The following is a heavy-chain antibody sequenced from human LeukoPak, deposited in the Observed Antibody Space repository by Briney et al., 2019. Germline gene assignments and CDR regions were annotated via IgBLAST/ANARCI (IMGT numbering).Heavy chain of an antibody. D-gene: IGHD3-22*01. V-gene: IGHV4-38-2*02. CDR1: GYSISSGYY. Sequence: KPSETLSLTCTVSGYSISSGYYWGWIRQPPGKGLEWIGSIYHSGSTNYNPSLKSRVTISVDTSKNQFSLKLSSVTAADTAVYYCARAQGRAYYDSSGYYYVDYYYYMDVWGKGTTVTVSS. CDR3: ARAQGRAYYDSSGYYYVDYYYYMDV. CDR2: IYHSGST. J-gene: IGHJ6*03.